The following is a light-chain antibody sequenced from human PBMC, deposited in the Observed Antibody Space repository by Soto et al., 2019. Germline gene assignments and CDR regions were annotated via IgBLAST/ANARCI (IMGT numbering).Light chain of an antibody. Sequence: QSVLTQPPSTSGTPGQRVTISCSGSSSNIGSNHVYWYQQFPGRAPKLLMYRSDQRPTGVPDRFSGSKSGTSASLAISGLRSDDEADYYCSARDDSLSGVVFGGGTKLTVL. J-gene: IGLJ2*01. CDR3: SARDDSLSGVV. CDR2: RSD. V-gene: IGLV1-47*01. CDR1: SSNIGSNH.